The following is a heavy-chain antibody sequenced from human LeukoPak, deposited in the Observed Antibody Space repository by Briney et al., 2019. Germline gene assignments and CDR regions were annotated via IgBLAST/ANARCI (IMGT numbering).Heavy chain of an antibody. Sequence: ASVKVSCKASGYTFTSYGISWVQQAPGQGLEWMGWISAYNGNTNYAQKLQGRVTMTTDTSTSTAYMELRSLRSDDTAVYYCARGGVTYYYDSSGYSYFDYWGQGTLVTVSS. J-gene: IGHJ4*02. CDR1: GYTFTSYG. D-gene: IGHD3-22*01. V-gene: IGHV1-18*01. CDR3: ARGGVTYYYDSSGYSYFDY. CDR2: ISAYNGNT.